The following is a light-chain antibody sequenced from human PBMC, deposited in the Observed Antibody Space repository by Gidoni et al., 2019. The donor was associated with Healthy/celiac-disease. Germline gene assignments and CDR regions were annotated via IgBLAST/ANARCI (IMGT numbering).Light chain of an antibody. CDR2: DAS. CDR1: QSVSSY. J-gene: IGKJ2*01. V-gene: IGKV3-11*01. CDR3: QQRSNWYT. Sequence: EIVLTQSPATLFLSPGERATLSCRASQSVSSYLAWYQQKPGQAPRLLIYDASNRATGIPARFSGSGSGTDFTLTISSLEPEDFAVYYCQQRSNWYTFXQXTKLEIK.